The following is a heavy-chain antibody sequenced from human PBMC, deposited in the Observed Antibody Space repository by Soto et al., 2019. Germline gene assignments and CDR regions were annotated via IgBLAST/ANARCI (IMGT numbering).Heavy chain of an antibody. J-gene: IGHJ4*02. CDR3: AKGSYNGRYSDFDY. V-gene: IGHV3-30*18. Sequence: PGGSLRLSCAASGFTFSSYGMFWVRQAPGRGLEWVAFISYDGSNKCSDSVKGRFTISRDNSKNTLYLQMNSLRAEDTAVYYCAKGSYNGRYSDFDYWGQGTLVTVSS. CDR1: GFTFSSYG. D-gene: IGHD1-26*01. CDR2: ISYDGSNK.